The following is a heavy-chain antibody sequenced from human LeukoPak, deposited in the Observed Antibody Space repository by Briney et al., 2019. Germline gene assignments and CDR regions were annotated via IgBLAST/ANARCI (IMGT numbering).Heavy chain of an antibody. D-gene: IGHD5-12*01. CDR1: RGSIGSGAYY. J-gene: IGHJ3*02. CDR2: IYHSGTT. V-gene: IGHV4-30-2*01. Sequence: SETLSLTCTVSRGSIGSGAYYWSWIRQPPGKGLEWIGYIYHSGTTYHNPSLKSRITILLDRSKNQFSLRLSFVTAADTAVYYCAKADVDTVATDIWGQGTMVTVSS. CDR3: AKADVDTVATDI.